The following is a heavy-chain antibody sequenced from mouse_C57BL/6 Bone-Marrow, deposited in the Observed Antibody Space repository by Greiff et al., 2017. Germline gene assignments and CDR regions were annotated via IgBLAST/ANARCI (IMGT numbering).Heavy chain of an antibody. Sequence: DVKLVESGGGLVKPGGSLKLSCAASGFTFSDYGMHWVRQAPEKGLEWVAYISSGSSTIYYADTVKGRFTISRDNAKNTLFLQMTSLRSEDTAMYYCARPNYYGSSYYFDYWGQGTTLTVSS. D-gene: IGHD1-1*01. V-gene: IGHV5-17*01. CDR2: ISSGSSTI. CDR1: GFTFSDYG. CDR3: ARPNYYGSSYYFDY. J-gene: IGHJ2*01.